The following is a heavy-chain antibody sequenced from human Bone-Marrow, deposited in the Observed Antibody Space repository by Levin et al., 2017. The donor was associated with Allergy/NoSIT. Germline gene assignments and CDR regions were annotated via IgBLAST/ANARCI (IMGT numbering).Heavy chain of an antibody. CDR1: GFTFSSYA. Sequence: GGSLRLSCAASGFTFSSYAMSWVRQAPGKGLEWVSSISGSGTITHYAESVKGRFTISRDISKNMLHLQMNSLRAEDTAIYFCAKEGLAVAGYYFDSWGQGTLVTVSS. J-gene: IGHJ4*02. D-gene: IGHD6-19*01. CDR3: AKEGLAVAGYYFDS. CDR2: ISGSGTIT. V-gene: IGHV3-23*01.